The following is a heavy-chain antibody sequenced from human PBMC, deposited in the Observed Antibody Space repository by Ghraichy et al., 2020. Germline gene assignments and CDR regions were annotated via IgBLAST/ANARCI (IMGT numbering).Heavy chain of an antibody. CDR3: ARHGPGYYDFWSGYNWFDP. CDR1: GGSISSSSYY. Sequence: SETLSLTCTVSGGSISSSSYYWGWIRQPPGKGLEWIGSIYYSGSTYYNPSLKSRVTISVDTSKNQFSLKLSSVTAADTAVYYCARHGPGYYDFWSGYNWFDPWGQGTLVTVSS. V-gene: IGHV4-39*01. J-gene: IGHJ5*02. D-gene: IGHD3-3*01. CDR2: IYYSGST.